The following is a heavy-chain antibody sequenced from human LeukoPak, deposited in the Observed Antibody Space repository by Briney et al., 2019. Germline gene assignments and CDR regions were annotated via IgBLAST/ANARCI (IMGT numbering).Heavy chain of an antibody. CDR2: IYTSGST. V-gene: IGHV4-4*07. Sequence: SETLSLTCTVSGGSISSYYWSWIRQPAGKGLEWIGRIYTSGSTNYNPSLKSRVTMSVDTSKNQFSLKLSSVTAADTAAYYCARSYYDILTGYYNPYYFDYWGQGTLVTVSS. CDR1: GGSISSYY. D-gene: IGHD3-9*01. J-gene: IGHJ4*02. CDR3: ARSYYDILTGYYNPYYFDY.